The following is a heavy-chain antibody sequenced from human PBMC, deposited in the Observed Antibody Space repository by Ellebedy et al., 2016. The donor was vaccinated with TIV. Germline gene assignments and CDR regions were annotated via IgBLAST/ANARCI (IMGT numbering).Heavy chain of an antibody. V-gene: IGHV4-34*01. CDR1: GGSFSGYY. Sequence: SETLSLXXAVYGGSFSGYYWSWIRQPPGKGLEWIGEIDHSGSTNYNPSLQSRVTISVDTSKNQFSLKLSSVTAADTAVYYCARGGGYCSSTNCYTFDYWGQGTLVTVSS. CDR3: ARGGGYCSSTNCYTFDY. J-gene: IGHJ4*02. CDR2: IDHSGST. D-gene: IGHD2-2*02.